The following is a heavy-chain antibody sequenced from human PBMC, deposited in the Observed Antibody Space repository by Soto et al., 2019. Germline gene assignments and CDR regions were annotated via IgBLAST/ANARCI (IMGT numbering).Heavy chain of an antibody. CDR2: ISYDGSNK. J-gene: IGHJ6*02. V-gene: IGHV3-30-3*01. D-gene: IGHD2-2*01. CDR1: GFTFSSYA. CDR3: ARLGYCSSTSCPEDHYYYYYGMDV. Sequence: PGGSLRLSCAASGFTFSSYAMHWVRQAPGKGLEWVAVISYDGSNKYYADSVKGRFTISRDNSKNTLYLQMNSLRAEDTAVYYCARLGYCSSTSCPEDHYYYYYGMDVWGQGTTVTVSS.